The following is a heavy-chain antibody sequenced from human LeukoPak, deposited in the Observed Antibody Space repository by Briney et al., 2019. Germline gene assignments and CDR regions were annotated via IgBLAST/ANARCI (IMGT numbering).Heavy chain of an antibody. D-gene: IGHD3-22*01. V-gene: IGHV5-51*01. Sequence: GESLKISCKGSGYSFTSYWIGWVRQMPGKGLEWMGIIYPGDSDTRYSPSFQGQVTISADKSISTAYLQWRSLKASDTAMYYCARQARGGYDSSGYSATYDYWGQGTLVTVSS. J-gene: IGHJ4*02. CDR1: GYSFTSYW. CDR2: IYPGDSDT. CDR3: ARQARGGYDSSGYSATYDY.